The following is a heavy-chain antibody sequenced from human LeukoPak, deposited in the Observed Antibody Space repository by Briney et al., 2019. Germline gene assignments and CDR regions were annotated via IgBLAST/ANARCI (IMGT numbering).Heavy chain of an antibody. J-gene: IGHJ4*02. CDR3: ARDHSSWDSRGYRARYFDY. CDR1: GGSISSYY. V-gene: IGHV4-59*01. D-gene: IGHD3-22*01. Sequence: SETLSLTCTVSGGSISSYYWSWIRQPAGKGLEGIGFIYYSGSTNYNPSLKSRVTISVDTSKNQFSLKLSSVTAADTAVYYCARDHSSWDSRGYRARYFDYWGQGTLVTVSS. CDR2: IYYSGST.